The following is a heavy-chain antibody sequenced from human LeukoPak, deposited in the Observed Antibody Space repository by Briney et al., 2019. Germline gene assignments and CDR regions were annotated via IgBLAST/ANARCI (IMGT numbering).Heavy chain of an antibody. V-gene: IGHV3-23*01. CDR3: AKLTSGSGSSALFDY. CDR2: FSGSGGST. J-gene: IGHJ4*02. D-gene: IGHD3-10*01. CDR1: GFTFSSYA. Sequence: GGSLRLSCAASGFTFSSYAMSWVRQAPGKGLEWVSDFSGSGGSTYYADTVKGRYTISRDNSKNTLYPQMNSLRAEDTAVYYCAKLTSGSGSSALFDYWGQGTLVTVSS.